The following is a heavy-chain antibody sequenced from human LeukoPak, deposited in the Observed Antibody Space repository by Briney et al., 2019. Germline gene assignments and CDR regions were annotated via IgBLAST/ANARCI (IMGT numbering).Heavy chain of an antibody. V-gene: IGHV3-53*01. CDR1: GFTVSSNY. D-gene: IGHD1-26*01. Sequence: GGSLRLSCAASGFTVSSNYMSWVRQAPGKGLEWVSVIYSGGSTYYADSVKGRFTISRDNSKNTLYLQMNSLRAEDTAVYYCARGVGGPGCGAFDIWGQATMVTVSS. CDR2: IYSGGST. CDR3: ARGVGGPGCGAFDI. J-gene: IGHJ3*02.